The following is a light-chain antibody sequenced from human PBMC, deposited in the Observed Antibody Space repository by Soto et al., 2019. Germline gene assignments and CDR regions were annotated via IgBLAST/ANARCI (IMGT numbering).Light chain of an antibody. J-gene: IGKJ1*01. Sequence: IVLTQSPGTLSLSPGERPTLSCRASQSVSSNYLAWYQQKPGQAPRLLIYAASSRATGIPDRFSGSGSGTDFTLTISRLEPEDFAVYYCQHYGSSSPVAFGQGTKVDIK. CDR1: QSVSSNY. CDR3: QHYGSSSPVA. CDR2: AAS. V-gene: IGKV3-20*01.